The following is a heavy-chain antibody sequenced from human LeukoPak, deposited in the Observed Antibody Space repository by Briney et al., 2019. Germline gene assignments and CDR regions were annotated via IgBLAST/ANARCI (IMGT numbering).Heavy chain of an antibody. CDR2: IYHSGST. Sequence: PSQTLSLTCTVSGGSISSGGYYWSWIRQPPGKGLEWIGYIYHSGSTYYNPSLKSRVTISVDRSKNQFSLKLSSVTAADTAVYYCARRANMIVVVTTAGAFDIWGQGTMVTVSS. V-gene: IGHV4-30-2*01. D-gene: IGHD3-22*01. CDR3: ARRANMIVVVTTAGAFDI. J-gene: IGHJ3*02. CDR1: GGSISSGGYY.